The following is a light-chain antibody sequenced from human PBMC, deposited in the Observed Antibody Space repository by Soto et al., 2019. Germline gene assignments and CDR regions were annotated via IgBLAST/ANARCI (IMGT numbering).Light chain of an antibody. Sequence: QSALTQHASVSGSPGQSITISCTGTSSDVGGYNYVSWYQQHPGKAPKLMIYEVSNRPSGVSNRFSGSKSGNTASLTISGLQAEDEAVYYCSSYTSSSTGYVFGTGTKLTVL. CDR2: EVS. J-gene: IGLJ1*01. V-gene: IGLV2-14*01. CDR3: SSYTSSSTGYV. CDR1: SSDVGGYNY.